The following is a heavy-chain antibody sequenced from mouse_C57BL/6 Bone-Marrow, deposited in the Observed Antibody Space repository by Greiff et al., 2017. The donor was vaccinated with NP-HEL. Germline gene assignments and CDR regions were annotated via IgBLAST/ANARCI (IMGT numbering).Heavy chain of an antibody. J-gene: IGHJ4*01. CDR1: GFNIKDDY. CDR2: IDPENGDT. V-gene: IGHV14-4*01. D-gene: IGHD2-1*01. CDR3: TDYGNYNYAMDY. Sequence: VQLQQSGVELVRPGASVKLSCTASGFNIKDDYMHWVKQRPEQGLEWIGWIDPENGDTEYASKFQGKATITADTSSNTAYLQLSSLTSEDTAVYYCTDYGNYNYAMDYWGQGTSVTVSS.